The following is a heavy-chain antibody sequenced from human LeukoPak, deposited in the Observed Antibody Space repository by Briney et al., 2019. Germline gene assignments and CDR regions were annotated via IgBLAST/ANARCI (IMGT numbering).Heavy chain of an antibody. CDR2: ISGSGGST. D-gene: IGHD3-10*01. V-gene: IGHV3-23*01. Sequence: GGSLRLSCAASGFTFSSYAMSWVRQAPGKGLEWVSAISGSGGSTYYADSVKGRFTISRDNSKNTLYLQMNSLRAEDTAVYYCAKDRFPDSGSYYGYFDYWGQGTLVTVSS. CDR3: AKDRFPDSGSYYGYFDY. J-gene: IGHJ4*02. CDR1: GFTFSSYA.